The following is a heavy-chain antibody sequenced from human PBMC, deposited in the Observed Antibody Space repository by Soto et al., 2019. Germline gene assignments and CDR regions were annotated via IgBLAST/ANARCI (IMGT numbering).Heavy chain of an antibody. V-gene: IGHV4-39*02. CDR3: ARFRTIAAAGTGVFDD. Sequence: SETLSLTCSVSGGSISSSSYYWGWIRQPPGKGLEWIGSVYHSGGTYYNPSLKSRVTISVDTSKNHFSLNLNSVTAADTAVYYCARFRTIAAAGTGVFDDWGQGTRVTVSS. J-gene: IGHJ4*02. D-gene: IGHD6-13*01. CDR1: GGSISSSSYY. CDR2: VYHSGGT.